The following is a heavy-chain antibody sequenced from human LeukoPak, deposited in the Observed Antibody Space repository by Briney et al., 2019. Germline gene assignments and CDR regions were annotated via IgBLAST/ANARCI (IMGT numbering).Heavy chain of an antibody. J-gene: IGHJ4*02. CDR1: GYTFTSYG. V-gene: IGHV1-18*01. Sequence: ASVKVSCKASGYTFTSYGISWVRQAPGQGLEWLGWISAYNGKTNYAKKLQGRVTMTTDTSTSTAYMEVRSLSSDDTAVYYCAREYSGYDWGQFDYWGQGTLVTVSS. CDR2: ISAYNGKT. D-gene: IGHD5-12*01. CDR3: AREYSGYDWGQFDY.